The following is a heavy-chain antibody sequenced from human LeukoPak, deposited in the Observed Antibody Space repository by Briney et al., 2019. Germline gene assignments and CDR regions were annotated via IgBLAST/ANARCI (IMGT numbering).Heavy chain of an antibody. Sequence: GGSLRLSCTASIFTFGSYWMNWVRQAPGKGLEWVANINLDGSEKYSVDSVKGRFTISRDNAKNSLYLQMNSLRAEDTAVYYCARLVRGVFDYWGQGSLVTVSA. CDR3: ARLVRGVFDY. D-gene: IGHD3-10*01. CDR2: INLDGSEK. V-gene: IGHV3-7*04. J-gene: IGHJ4*02. CDR1: IFTFGSYW.